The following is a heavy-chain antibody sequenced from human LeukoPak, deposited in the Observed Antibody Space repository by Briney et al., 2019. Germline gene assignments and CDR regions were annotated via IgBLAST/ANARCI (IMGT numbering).Heavy chain of an antibody. D-gene: IGHD6-19*01. V-gene: IGHV3-30-3*01. Sequence: QTGGSLRLSCAASGFTFSSYAMHWVRQAPGKGLEWVAVISYDGSNKYYADSVKGRFTISRDNSKNTLYLQMNSLRAEDTAVYYCARDRASGDSGWYFHWGQGTLVIVSS. J-gene: IGHJ4*02. CDR2: ISYDGSNK. CDR3: ARDRASGDSGWYFH. CDR1: GFTFSSYA.